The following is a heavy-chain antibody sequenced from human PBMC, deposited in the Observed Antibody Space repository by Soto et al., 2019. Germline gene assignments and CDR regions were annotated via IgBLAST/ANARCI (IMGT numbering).Heavy chain of an antibody. CDR2: IWYDGSNK. CDR3: ARDRFNVGYSFDY. D-gene: IGHD5-18*01. V-gene: IGHV3-33*01. Sequence: GGSLRLSCAASGFTFSSYGMHWVRQAPGKGLEWVAVIWYDGSNKYYADSVKGRFTISRDNSKNTLYLQMNSLRAEDTAVYYCARDRFNVGYSFDYWGQGTLVTVSS. CDR1: GFTFSSYG. J-gene: IGHJ4*02.